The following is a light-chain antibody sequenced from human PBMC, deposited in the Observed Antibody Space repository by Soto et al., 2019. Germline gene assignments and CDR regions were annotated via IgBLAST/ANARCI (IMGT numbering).Light chain of an antibody. J-gene: IGKJ1*01. CDR2: DAS. V-gene: IGKV3-20*01. CDR1: QSINNNY. CDR3: QQYGSTPRT. Sequence: VLTQSPGTLSLSQGELATPFCRASQSINNNYLAWYQQKPGQPPRVIIYDASGRATGIPDRFSGSGSGTDCTLTISRLEPEDFTVYYCQQYGSTPRTFGQGTKVDIK.